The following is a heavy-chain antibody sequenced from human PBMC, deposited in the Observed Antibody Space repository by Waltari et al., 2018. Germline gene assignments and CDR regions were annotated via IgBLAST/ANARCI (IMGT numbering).Heavy chain of an antibody. CDR2: IKKDGSEK. V-gene: IGHV3-7*03. CDR1: GFTFSGFW. CDR3: ARDRVGYSYGYVDY. D-gene: IGHD5-18*01. Sequence: VQLVESGGGLVQPGGSLRLSCSASGFTFSGFWMRWVRSAPGKGLEWVANIKKDGSEKYYVDSVKGRFTISRDNAKNSLYLQMNSLRAEDTAVYYCARDRVGYSYGYVDYWGQGTLVTVSS. J-gene: IGHJ4*02.